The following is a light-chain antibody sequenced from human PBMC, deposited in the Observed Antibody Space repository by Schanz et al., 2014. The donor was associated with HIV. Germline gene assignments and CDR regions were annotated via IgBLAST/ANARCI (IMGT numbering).Light chain of an antibody. CDR1: SSDIGPYNC. Sequence: QSVLTQPASVSGSPGQSISISCTGTSSDIGPYNCVSWYQQRPGKAPKLVISGVDYRPSGVSSRFSGSKSGSAASLTISGLQAEDEADYYCSSLTSSSPLYVFGTGTKLTVL. CDR2: GVD. V-gene: IGLV2-14*03. CDR3: SSLTSSSPLYV. J-gene: IGLJ1*01.